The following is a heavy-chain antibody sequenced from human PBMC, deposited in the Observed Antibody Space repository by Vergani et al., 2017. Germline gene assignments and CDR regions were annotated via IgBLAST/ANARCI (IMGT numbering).Heavy chain of an antibody. J-gene: IGHJ4*02. CDR3: ARGWFFRRYRVGFFDY. V-gene: IGHV4-39*07. Sequence: QLQLQESGPGLVKPSETLSLTCTVSGGSISSSSYHWGWIRQPPGKGLGWVGSIYYSGGTYYNPSLKSRVTISVDTSKNQFYLELSSVTAADTAVYYCARGWFFRRYRVGFFDYWGQGTLVTVSS. D-gene: IGHD1-26*01. CDR1: GGSISSSSYH. CDR2: IYYSGGT.